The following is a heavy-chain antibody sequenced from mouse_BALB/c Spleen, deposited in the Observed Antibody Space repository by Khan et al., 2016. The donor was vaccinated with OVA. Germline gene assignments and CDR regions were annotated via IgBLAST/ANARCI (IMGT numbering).Heavy chain of an antibody. CDR2: ISTGGHYT. Sequence: EVQLQESGGDLVKPGGSLKLSCAASGFTFSTYGMSWVRQTPDMRLEWVATISTGGHYTYYPDSVKGRFTISRDNAKNTLYLQMSSLKSEDTAIFYCTRLAYYYNSEGFAYWGQVTLVTDST. CDR3: TRLAYYYNSEGFAY. D-gene: IGHD1-1*01. CDR1: GFTFSTYG. V-gene: IGHV5-6*01. J-gene: IGHJ3*01.